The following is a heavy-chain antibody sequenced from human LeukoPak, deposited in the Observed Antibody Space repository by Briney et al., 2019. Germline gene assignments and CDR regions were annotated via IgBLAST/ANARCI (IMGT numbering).Heavy chain of an antibody. Sequence: PGGSLRLSCAASGFTLSSNVMTWVRQVPGKGLEWVSAISGSGGSTYYADSVKGRFTISRDNSKNTLYLQMNSLRAEDTAIYYCAKERRADGDYISAFDIWGQGTMVTVSS. CDR1: GFTLSSNV. CDR3: AKERRADGDYISAFDI. V-gene: IGHV3-23*01. CDR2: ISGSGGST. J-gene: IGHJ3*02. D-gene: IGHD4-17*01.